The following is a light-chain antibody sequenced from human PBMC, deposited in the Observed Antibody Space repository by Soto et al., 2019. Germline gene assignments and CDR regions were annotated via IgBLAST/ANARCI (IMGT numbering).Light chain of an antibody. CDR3: QQYQSYSET. V-gene: IGKV1-5*01. CDR1: QSVNTR. Sequence: DIQMTQSPPALSASVGDRVTITCRASQSVNTRLAWYQQKPGKAPKLLIHDASSLQTGVPSRFSGSGSGTEFTLTISRLQPDDCATYYCQQYQSYSETFGHGTKVEIK. CDR2: DAS. J-gene: IGKJ1*01.